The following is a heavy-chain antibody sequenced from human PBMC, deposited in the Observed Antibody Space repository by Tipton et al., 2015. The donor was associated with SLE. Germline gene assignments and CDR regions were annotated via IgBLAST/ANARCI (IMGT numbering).Heavy chain of an antibody. CDR1: GFTFSSYA. V-gene: IGHV3-33*01. D-gene: IGHD2-15*01. CDR3: ARGDSLRIEGGEY. Sequence: SLRLSCAASGFTFSSYAMHWVRQAPGKGLEWVAVIWYDGNNKYYADSVKGRFTISRDTSKNTLYLQMDSLRTEDTAWYYCARGDSLRIEGGEYWGQGALVTVSS. CDR2: IWYDGNNK. J-gene: IGHJ4*02.